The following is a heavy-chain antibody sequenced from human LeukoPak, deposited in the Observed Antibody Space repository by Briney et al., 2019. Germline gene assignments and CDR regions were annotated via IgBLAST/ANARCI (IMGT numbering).Heavy chain of an antibody. CDR1: GGSISSGGYY. CDR3: ARVDLGEGYQLRIFDY. D-gene: IGHD2-2*01. V-gene: IGHV4-30-2*01. J-gene: IGHJ4*02. CDR2: IYHSGST. Sequence: RSETLSLTCTVSGGSISSGGYYWSWIRQPPGKGLEWIGYIYHSGSTYYNPSLKSRVTISVDRSKNQFSLKLSSVTAADTAVYYCARVDLGEGYQLRIFDYWGQGTLVTVSS.